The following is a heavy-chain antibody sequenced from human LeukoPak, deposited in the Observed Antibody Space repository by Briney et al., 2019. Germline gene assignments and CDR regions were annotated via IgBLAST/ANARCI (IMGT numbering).Heavy chain of an antibody. CDR3: AMLPDFWGGTIFLDAFDI. J-gene: IGHJ3*02. CDR1: GYTFTSYG. V-gene: IGHV1-18*01. Sequence: ASVKVSCKASGYTFTSYGISWVRQAPGQGLEWMGWISAYNGNTNYAQKLQGRVTMTTDTSTSTAYMELRSLRSDDTAVYYCAMLPDFWGGTIFLDAFDIWGQGTMVTVSS. D-gene: IGHD3-3*01. CDR2: ISAYNGNT.